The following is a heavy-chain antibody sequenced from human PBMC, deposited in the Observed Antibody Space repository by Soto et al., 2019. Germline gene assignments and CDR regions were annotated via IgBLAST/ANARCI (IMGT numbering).Heavy chain of an antibody. CDR2: ISYDGSNK. D-gene: IGHD2-2*03. CDR1: GFTFSSYA. CDR3: ARDRGYCSSTSCYPDV. V-gene: IGHV3-30-3*01. J-gene: IGHJ6*02. Sequence: GGSLRLSCAASGFTFSSYAMHWVRQAPGKGLEWVAVISYDGSNKYYADSVKGRFTISRDNSKNTLYLQMNSLRAEDTAVYYCARDRGYCSSTSCYPDVWGQGTTVTVYS.